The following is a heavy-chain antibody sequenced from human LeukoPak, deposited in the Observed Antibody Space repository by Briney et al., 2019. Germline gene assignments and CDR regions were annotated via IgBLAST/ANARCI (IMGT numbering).Heavy chain of an antibody. Sequence: GGSLRLSCAASGFTFSSYWMSWVRQAPGKGLEWVANIKQDGSEKYCVESVKGRFTISRDNAKNSLFLQMKSLRAEDTAVYYCARINWGLKAFDIWGQGTMVTASS. V-gene: IGHV3-7*04. CDR3: ARINWGLKAFDI. J-gene: IGHJ3*02. CDR2: IKQDGSEK. D-gene: IGHD7-27*01. CDR1: GFTFSSYW.